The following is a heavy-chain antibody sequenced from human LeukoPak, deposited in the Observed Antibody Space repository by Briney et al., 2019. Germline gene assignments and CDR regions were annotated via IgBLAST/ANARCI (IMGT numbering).Heavy chain of an antibody. CDR2: IYYTGNT. D-gene: IGHD4-23*01. CDR1: GFTFVDYA. J-gene: IGHJ4*02. Sequence: ESLRLSCTASGFTFVDYAMSWIRQPPGKGLEWIGYIYYTGNTNYNPSLKSRVTISVDTSRNQFSLKLSSVTAADTAVYYCARGTVVTPYDYWGQGTLVTVSS. CDR3: ARGTVVTPYDY. V-gene: IGHV4-59*01.